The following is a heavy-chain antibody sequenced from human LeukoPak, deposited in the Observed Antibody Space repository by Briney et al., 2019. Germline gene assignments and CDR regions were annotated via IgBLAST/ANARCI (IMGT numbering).Heavy chain of an antibody. Sequence: PSETLSLTCTVSGGSISSYYWSWIRQPPGKGLEWIGYIYYSGSTNYNPSLKSRVTTSVDTSKNQFSLKLSSVTAADTAVYYCARAVAGTFYSFDPWGQGTLVTVSS. V-gene: IGHV4-59*01. CDR3: ARAVAGTFYSFDP. CDR1: GGSISSYY. D-gene: IGHD6-19*01. CDR2: IYYSGST. J-gene: IGHJ5*02.